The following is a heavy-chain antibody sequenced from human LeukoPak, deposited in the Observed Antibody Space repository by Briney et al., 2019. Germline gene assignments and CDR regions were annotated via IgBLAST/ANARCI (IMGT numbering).Heavy chain of an antibody. CDR1: GCTFSSYE. V-gene: IGHV3-48*03. CDR3: AKDQGYRYGYAFDY. CDR2: SSRRGSTI. D-gene: IGHD5-18*01. J-gene: IGHJ4*02. Sequence: PGGSLTLSCAASGCTFSSYEMNWVRQAGARGVDGVSFSSRRGSTIYYAASVKARSTISRDNAKNSMYLQLNSLRAEDTAVYYCAKDQGYRYGYAFDYWGQGTLVTVSS.